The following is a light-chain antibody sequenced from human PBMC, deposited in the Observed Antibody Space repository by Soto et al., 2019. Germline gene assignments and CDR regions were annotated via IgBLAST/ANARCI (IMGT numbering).Light chain of an antibody. V-gene: IGKV1-27*01. CDR1: QVINNY. CDR2: AAS. CDR3: QKYDSGIRT. Sequence: DIQLTQSASSLSASVGDRVTITCQASQVINNYLNWYQQKLGKPPKLLMYAASTVQPGVPSRFSARGYGTDFTFTISSLQPEDVATYYCQKYDSGIRTFGGGTTVEIK. J-gene: IGKJ4*01.